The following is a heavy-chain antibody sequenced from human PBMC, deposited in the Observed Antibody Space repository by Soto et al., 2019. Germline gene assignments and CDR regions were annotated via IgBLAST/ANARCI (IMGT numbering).Heavy chain of an antibody. CDR1: GFNFGSYC. J-gene: IGHJ4*02. Sequence: WGSLRLACEASGFNFGSYCISFVRHSPWKGLEWVAIIWNDGSNEYYADSVKGRFTISRDNSKNTVYLQVSKLRAEDTAVYFCARDQTDSGGYSDSWGQGTLVTVSS. V-gene: IGHV3-33*01. CDR2: IWNDGSNE. D-gene: IGHD3-22*01. CDR3: ARDQTDSGGYSDS.